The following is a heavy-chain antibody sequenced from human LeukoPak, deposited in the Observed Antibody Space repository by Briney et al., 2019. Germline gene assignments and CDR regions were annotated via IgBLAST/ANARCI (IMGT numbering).Heavy chain of an antibody. J-gene: IGHJ6*03. CDR1: EYTFTGYY. Sequence: GASVKVSCKASEYTFTGYYMHWVRQAPGQGLEWMGRINPNSGGTNYAQKFQGRVTMTRDTSISTAYMELSRLRSDDTAVYYCAGAGTNYYYYMDVWGKGTTVTVSS. D-gene: IGHD6-13*01. CDR3: AGAGTNYYYYMDV. V-gene: IGHV1-2*06. CDR2: INPNSGGT.